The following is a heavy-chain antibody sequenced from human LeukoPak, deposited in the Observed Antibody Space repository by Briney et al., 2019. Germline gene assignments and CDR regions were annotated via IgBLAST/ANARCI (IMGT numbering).Heavy chain of an antibody. D-gene: IGHD3-16*01. V-gene: IGHV4-31*03. CDR1: GGSISSGGYY. J-gene: IGHJ3*02. Sequence: SETLSLTCTVSGGSISSGGYYWSWIRQHPGKGLEWIGYIYYSGSTYYNPSLKSRVTISVDTSKNQFSLKLSSVTAADTAVYYCARGVNWAFDIWGRGTMVTVSS. CDR3: ARGVNWAFDI. CDR2: IYYSGST.